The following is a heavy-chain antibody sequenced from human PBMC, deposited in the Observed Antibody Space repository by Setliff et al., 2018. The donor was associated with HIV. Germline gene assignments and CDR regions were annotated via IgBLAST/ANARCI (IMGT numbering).Heavy chain of an antibody. CDR2: IYHSGGT. D-gene: IGHD6-6*01. CDR3: ARGLATSSRSALVY. J-gene: IGHJ4*02. V-gene: IGHV4-59*01. Sequence: SETLSLTCTVSGDSINNYYWTWIRQPPGKGLEWIGYIYHSGGTKYNPSLESRVTISVDTSKKHFSLNLSSVTAADTAVYYCARGLATSSRSALVYWGQGILVT. CDR1: GDSINNYY.